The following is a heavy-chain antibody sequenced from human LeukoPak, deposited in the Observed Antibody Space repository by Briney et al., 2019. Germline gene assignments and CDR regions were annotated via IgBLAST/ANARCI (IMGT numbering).Heavy chain of an antibody. CDR2: ISAYSGNT. J-gene: IGHJ6*02. D-gene: IGHD3-10*01. V-gene: IGHV1-18*01. Sequence: ASVKVSCKASGYTFTSYDIRWARHAPAQALEWMGWISAYSGNTNYTQKLQGRVTMTTDTSTSTAYMELRSLRSDDTAVYYCAKHGSGSYSQIYYYGMDVWGQGTTVTVSS. CDR3: AKHGSGSYSQIYYYGMDV. CDR1: GYTFTSYD.